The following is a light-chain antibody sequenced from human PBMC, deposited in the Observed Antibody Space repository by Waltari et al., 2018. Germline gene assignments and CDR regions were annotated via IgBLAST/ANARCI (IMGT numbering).Light chain of an antibody. CDR3: SSYTSRTYVV. CDR1: ISDVDNYNY. CDR2: DVI. V-gene: IGLV2-14*03. Sequence: QSALTQPASVSGSPGQSITISCTGIISDVDNYNYVSWSQHHQGKAPKLIMFDVIKRPSGVYNRFSGSKSGNTASLTISGLQAEDEADYYCSSYTSRTYVVFGGVTKLTVL. J-gene: IGLJ2*01.